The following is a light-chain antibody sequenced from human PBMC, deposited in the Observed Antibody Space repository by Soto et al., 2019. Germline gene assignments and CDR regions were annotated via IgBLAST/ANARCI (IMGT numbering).Light chain of an antibody. V-gene: IGKV1-5*01. J-gene: IGKJ2*01. CDR3: QQYNSYSGYT. CDR2: DAS. CDR1: QSVSRW. Sequence: DIQMTQSPSTLSASVGDRVTITCRASQSVSRWLAWYQQKPGKAPKFLIYDASNLQSRVPSRFSGSGSGTEFTLTISSLQPDDFATYYCQQYNSYSGYTFGQGTKLEIK.